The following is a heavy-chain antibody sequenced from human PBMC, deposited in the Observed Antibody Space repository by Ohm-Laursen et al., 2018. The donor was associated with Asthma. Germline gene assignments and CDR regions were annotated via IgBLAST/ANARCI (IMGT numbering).Heavy chain of an antibody. CDR2: ISYDGSNK. Sequence: SLRLSCAASGFTFSSYAMHWVRQAPGKGLEWVAVISYDGSNKYYADSVKGRFTISRNNSKNTLYLQMNSLRAEDTAVYYCARDLDCSSTSCYQGYWGQGTLVTVSS. D-gene: IGHD2-2*01. J-gene: IGHJ4*02. CDR3: ARDLDCSSTSCYQGY. V-gene: IGHV3-30-3*01. CDR1: GFTFSSYA.